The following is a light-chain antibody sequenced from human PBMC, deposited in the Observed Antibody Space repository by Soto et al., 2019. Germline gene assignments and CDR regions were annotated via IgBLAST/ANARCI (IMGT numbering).Light chain of an antibody. CDR2: GAS. CDR3: QQYGNSPWT. V-gene: IGKV3-20*01. J-gene: IGKJ1*01. Sequence: EILLTQSPATLSLSPGERSTRSCSASQSVSSSYLAWYQHRPGQAPRLLIFGASSRATGIPDRFSGTGSGTDFTLTISRLEPEDFAVYYCQQYGNSPWTFGQGTKVDIK. CDR1: QSVSSSY.